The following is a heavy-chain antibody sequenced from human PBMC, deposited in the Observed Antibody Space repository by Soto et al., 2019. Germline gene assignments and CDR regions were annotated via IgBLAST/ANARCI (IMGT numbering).Heavy chain of an antibody. J-gene: IGHJ1*01. D-gene: IGHD3-3*01. CDR1: GFSFSFFV. CDR3: AKTITTSGDSTGRGALIHT. V-gene: IGHV3-30*18. Sequence: GGALRLFSSAPGFSFSFFVMHWVGQAPGKGLEWVGVVSNDGRSEHYADSVRGRFTVSRDNSKNTLYLQMNSLRPEDTAVYYCAKTITTSGDSTGRGALIHTWGQGALVTVSS. CDR2: VSNDGRSE.